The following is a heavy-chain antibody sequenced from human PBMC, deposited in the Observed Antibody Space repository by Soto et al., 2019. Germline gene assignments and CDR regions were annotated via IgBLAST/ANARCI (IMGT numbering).Heavy chain of an antibody. V-gene: IGHV4-4*07. CDR1: GASLSRYY. Sequence: SETLSLTCNVSGASLSRYYWSWIRQPPGKGLEWIGRIYATGDTDYNPSLKSRISMSVDMSKKQFSLALRSVTAADTAIYYCVRDGTKNLRDRFEPWGRGILVTVSS. D-gene: IGHD1-26*01. J-gene: IGHJ5*02. CDR2: IYATGDT. CDR3: VRDGTKNLRDRFEP.